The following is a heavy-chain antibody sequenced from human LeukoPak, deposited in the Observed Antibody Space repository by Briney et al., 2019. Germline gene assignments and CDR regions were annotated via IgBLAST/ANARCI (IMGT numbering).Heavy chain of an antibody. V-gene: IGHV3-30-3*01. Sequence: GGSLRLSCAASGFTFSSYAMHWVRQAPGKGLEWVAVISYDGSNKYYADSVKGRFTISRDNSKNTLYLQMNSLRAEDTAVYYCARQQESTDYWGQGTLVTVSS. CDR1: GFTFSSYA. CDR2: ISYDGSNK. J-gene: IGHJ4*02. CDR3: ARQQESTDY.